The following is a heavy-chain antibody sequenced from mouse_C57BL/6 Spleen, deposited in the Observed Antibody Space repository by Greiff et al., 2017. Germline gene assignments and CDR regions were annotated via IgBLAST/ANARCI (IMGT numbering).Heavy chain of an antibody. Sequence: VQLQQPGAELARPGASVKLSCKASGYTFTSYGISWVKQRTGPGLEWIGEIYPRSGNTYYNEKFKGKATLTADKSSSTAYIELRILTSEDSAVYVCARGNGFLNYFGYWGQGTTRTDSS. V-gene: IGHV1-81*01. J-gene: IGHJ2*01. CDR2: IYPRSGNT. CDR1: GYTFTSYG. CDR3: ARGNGFLNYFGY.